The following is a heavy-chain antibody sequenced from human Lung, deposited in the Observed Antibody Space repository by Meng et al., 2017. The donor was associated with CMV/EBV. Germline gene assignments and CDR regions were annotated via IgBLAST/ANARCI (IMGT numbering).Heavy chain of an antibody. CDR2: IKQDGSEK. Sequence: ESLKISXAASGFTFSSYWMSWVRQAPGKGLEWVANIKQDGSEKYYVDSVKGRFTISRDNAKNSLYLQMNSLRAEDTAVYYCARDRYFDWLGDAFDIWGQGTMVTVSS. D-gene: IGHD3-9*01. V-gene: IGHV3-7*01. CDR3: ARDRYFDWLGDAFDI. J-gene: IGHJ3*02. CDR1: GFTFSSYW.